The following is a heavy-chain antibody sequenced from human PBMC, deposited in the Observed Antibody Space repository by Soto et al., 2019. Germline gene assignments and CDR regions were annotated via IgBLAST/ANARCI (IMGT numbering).Heavy chain of an antibody. D-gene: IGHD3-3*01. CDR3: ARDRSGYARLFDY. CDR1: GGSISSGGYY. CDR2: IYYSGST. J-gene: IGHJ4*02. Sequence: SETLSLTCTVSGGSISSGGYYWSWIRQHPGKGLEWIGYIYYSGSTYYNPSLKSRVTISVDTSKNQFSLKLSSVTAADTAVYYCARDRSGYARLFDYWGQGTLVTVS. V-gene: IGHV4-31*03.